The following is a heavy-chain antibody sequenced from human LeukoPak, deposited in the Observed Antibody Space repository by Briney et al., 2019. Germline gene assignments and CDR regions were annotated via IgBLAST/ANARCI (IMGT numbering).Heavy chain of an antibody. CDR3: ARGVRIAVAGYIDC. D-gene: IGHD6-19*01. CDR2: ISYDGSNK. Sequence: GGSLRLSCAASGFTFSNYAMHWVRRASSKGLEWVAAISYDGSNKKYADSVKGRFTISRDNSKNTLYLQMNSLRSDDTAVYYCARGVRIAVAGYIDCWGQGTLVTVSS. J-gene: IGHJ4*02. CDR1: GFTFSNYA. V-gene: IGHV3-30*04.